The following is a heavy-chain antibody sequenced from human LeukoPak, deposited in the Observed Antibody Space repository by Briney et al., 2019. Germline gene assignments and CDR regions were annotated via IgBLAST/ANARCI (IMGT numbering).Heavy chain of an antibody. D-gene: IGHD6-13*01. V-gene: IGHV4-39*01. CDR1: GGAISSSSYY. CDR3: ARGGAAAGQIADY. CDR2: IFYSGTT. Sequence: PSETLSLTCTVSGGAISSSSYYWGWIRQPPGKGLEWIGGIFYSGTTYYNPSLKSRVTISVDTSKNQFSLKLSSVTAADTAVYYCARGGAAAGQIADYWGQGTLVTVSS. J-gene: IGHJ4*02.